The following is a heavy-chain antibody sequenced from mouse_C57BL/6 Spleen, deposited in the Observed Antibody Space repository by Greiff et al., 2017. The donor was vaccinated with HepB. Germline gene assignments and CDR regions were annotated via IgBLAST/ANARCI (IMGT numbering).Heavy chain of an antibody. J-gene: IGHJ3*01. CDR2: IWGDGST. V-gene: IGHV2-3*01. CDR1: GFSLTSYG. CDR3: ANGSTMVTTAPFAY. D-gene: IGHD2-2*01. Sequence: VQLVESGPGLVAPSQSLSITCTVSGFSLTSYGVSWVRQPPGKGLEWLGVIWGDGSTNYHSALISRLSISKDNSKSQVVLKLNSLQTDDTATYYCANGSTMVTTAPFAYWGQGTLVTVSA.